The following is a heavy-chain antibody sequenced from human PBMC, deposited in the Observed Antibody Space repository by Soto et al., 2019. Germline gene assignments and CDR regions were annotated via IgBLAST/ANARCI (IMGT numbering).Heavy chain of an antibody. CDR2: VYISGST. CDR1: GGSIGTHY. D-gene: IGHD4-17*01. J-gene: IGHJ3*02. CDR3: ARDPRVTTVTGDAFDI. V-gene: IGHV4-4*07. Sequence: QVQLQESGPGLVKPSETLSLTCTVSGGSIGTHYWNWIRQPAGKGLEWIGRVYISGSTDYNPSVMSRVSLSVVTSKNHFSLRLTSVTAADTAVYYCARDPRVTTVTGDAFDIWGQGIMVIVSS.